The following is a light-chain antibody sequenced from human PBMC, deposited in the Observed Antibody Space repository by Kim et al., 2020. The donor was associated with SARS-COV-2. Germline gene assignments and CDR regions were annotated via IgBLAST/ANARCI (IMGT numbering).Light chain of an antibody. CDR3: QSADSSGTYNWV. CDR1: ALPKQY. Sequence: SYELTQPPSVSVSPGQTARITCSGDALPKQYAYWYQQKPGQAPVLVIYKDSERPSGIPARFSGSSSGTTVTLTISGVQAEDEADYYCQSADSSGTYNWVF. V-gene: IGLV3-25*03. J-gene: IGLJ3*02. CDR2: KDS.